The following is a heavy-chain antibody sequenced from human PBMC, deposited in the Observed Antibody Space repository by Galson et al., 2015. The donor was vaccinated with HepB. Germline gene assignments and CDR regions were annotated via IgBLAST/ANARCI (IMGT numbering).Heavy chain of an antibody. J-gene: IGHJ3*02. CDR1: GFTFGDYA. CDR3: TRDSLWELDHPSAFDI. D-gene: IGHD1-26*01. V-gene: IGHV3-49*03. Sequence: SLRLSCAASGFTFGDYAMSWFRQAPGKGLEWVGFIRSKAYGGTTEYAASVKGRFTISRDDSKSIAYLQMNSLKTEDTAVYYCTRDSLWELDHPSAFDIWGQGTMVTVSS. CDR2: IRSKAYGGTT.